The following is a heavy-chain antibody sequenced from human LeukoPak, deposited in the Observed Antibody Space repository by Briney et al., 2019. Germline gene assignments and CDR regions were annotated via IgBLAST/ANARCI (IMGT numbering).Heavy chain of an antibody. J-gene: IGHJ1*01. D-gene: IGHD6-13*01. V-gene: IGHV4-4*07. Sequence: SETLSLTCTVSGGSISNYYWNWIRQPAGKGLEWIGRIYSTGSTNYNPSLKSRVTISVDTSKNQFSLKLSSVTAADTAVYYCAREAADSSSWPQYFQHWGQGTLVTVSS. CDR2: IYSTGST. CDR1: GGSISNYY. CDR3: AREAADSSSWPQYFQH.